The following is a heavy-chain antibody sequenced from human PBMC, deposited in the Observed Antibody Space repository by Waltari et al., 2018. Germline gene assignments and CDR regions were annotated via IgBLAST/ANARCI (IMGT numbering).Heavy chain of an antibody. CDR1: GGSISSYY. D-gene: IGHD3-22*01. CDR2: IYTSGRT. V-gene: IGHV4-4*07. J-gene: IGHJ2*01. Sequence: QVQLQESGPGLVKPSETLSLTCTVSGGSISSYYWSWIRQPAGKGLEWIGRIYTSGRTNYNPTLRSRVTMSVDTSKNQFSLKLSSVSAADTDVYYWARDLDSSGYYWYFDLWGRGTLVTVSS. CDR3: ARDLDSSGYYWYFDL.